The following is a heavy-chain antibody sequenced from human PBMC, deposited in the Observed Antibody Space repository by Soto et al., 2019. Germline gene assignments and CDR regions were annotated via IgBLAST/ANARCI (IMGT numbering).Heavy chain of an antibody. D-gene: IGHD2-15*01. CDR1: GYTFTSYD. Sequence: QGQLVQSGAEVKKPGASVKVSCKAAGYTFTSYDINWVRQAAGQGLEWMGWMKPNMGNTGDAQKFQGRVTMTSNTSLSTAYMELSSLRSEDTAVYYCARQKVDASDYWGQGTLVTVSS. J-gene: IGHJ4*02. V-gene: IGHV1-8*01. CDR3: ARQKVDASDY. CDR2: MKPNMGNT.